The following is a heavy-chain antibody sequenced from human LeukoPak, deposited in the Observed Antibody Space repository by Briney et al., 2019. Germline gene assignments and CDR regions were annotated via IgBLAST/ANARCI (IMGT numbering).Heavy chain of an antibody. CDR2: IYYSGST. V-gene: IGHV4-31*03. CDR1: GGSISSGGYY. J-gene: IGHJ4*02. D-gene: IGHD3-3*02. CDR3: ARARSFSSFLDY. Sequence: SQTLSLTCTVSGGSISSGGYYWSWIRQHPGKGLEWIGYIYYSGSTYYNPSLKSRVTISVDTSKNQFSLKLSSVTAADTAVYYCARARSFSSFLDYWGQGTLVTVSS.